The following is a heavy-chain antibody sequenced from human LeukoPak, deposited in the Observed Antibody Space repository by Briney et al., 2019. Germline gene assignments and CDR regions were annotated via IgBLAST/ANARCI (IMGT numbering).Heavy chain of an antibody. CDR2: INHSGST. J-gene: IGHJ4*02. V-gene: IGHV4-34*01. Sequence: SETLSLTCAVYGGSFSGYYWSWIRQPPGKGLEWTGEINHSGSTNYNPSLKSRVTISVDTSKNQFSLKLSSVTAADTAVYYCASSSIAAAGTFDYWGQGTLVTVSS. CDR1: GGSFSGYY. CDR3: ASSSIAAAGTFDY. D-gene: IGHD6-13*01.